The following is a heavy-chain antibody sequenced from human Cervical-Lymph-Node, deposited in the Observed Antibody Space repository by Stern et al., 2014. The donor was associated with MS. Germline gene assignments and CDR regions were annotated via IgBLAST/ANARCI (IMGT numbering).Heavy chain of an antibody. V-gene: IGHV1-69*01. CDR2: FIPIFGTA. CDR3: ARSAGYYSAMDV. Sequence: QVPLVQSGAEVKQPVSSVKVSCKTSGGTFSNSAFSWIRQAPGQGLEWTGGFIPIFGTATYAQRFQGRDTITAHESTSTAYMELSSLRSEDTALYYCARSAGYYSAMDVWGQGTTVTVSS. CDR1: GGTFSNSA. J-gene: IGHJ6*02. D-gene: IGHD3-3*01.